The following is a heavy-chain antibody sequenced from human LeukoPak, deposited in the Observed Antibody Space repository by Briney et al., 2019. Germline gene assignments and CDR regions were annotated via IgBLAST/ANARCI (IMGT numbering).Heavy chain of an antibody. CDR1: GFTFSSYA. V-gene: IGHV3-23*01. J-gene: IGHJ4*02. D-gene: IGHD2-15*01. CDR3: AKGLRYCSGVTCYKDNY. Sequence: GGSLRLSCAASGFTFSSYAMSWVRQAPGKGLEWVSTISGSGGSTYYADSVKGRSTLSRDNSKNTLYLQMNSLRAEDTAVYYCAKGLRYCSGVTCYKDNYWGQGTLVTVSS. CDR2: ISGSGGST.